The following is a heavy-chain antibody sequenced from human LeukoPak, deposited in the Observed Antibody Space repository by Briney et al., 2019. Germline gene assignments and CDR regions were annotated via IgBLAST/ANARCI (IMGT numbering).Heavy chain of an antibody. Sequence: SETLSLTCTVSGGSISSYYWSWIRQPPGKGLEWIGYIYYSGSTNYNPSLKSRVTISVDTSKNQLSLKLSSVTAADTAVYYCARSGSSGYYYYYYGMDVWGQGTTVTVSS. J-gene: IGHJ6*02. CDR1: GGSISSYY. V-gene: IGHV4-59*01. CDR3: ARSGSSGYYYYYYGMDV. D-gene: IGHD3-22*01. CDR2: IYYSGST.